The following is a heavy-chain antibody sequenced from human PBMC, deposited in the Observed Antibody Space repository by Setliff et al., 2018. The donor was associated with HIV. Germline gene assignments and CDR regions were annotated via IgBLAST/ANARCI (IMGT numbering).Heavy chain of an antibody. D-gene: IGHD2-15*01. CDR3: AKHECSGGCYYYMDV. J-gene: IGHJ6*03. CDR1: GFNFMFFA. Sequence: PGGSLRLSCTAPGFNFMFFAMSWVRQAPGKGLEWVSGISGSNSRTDYVDSVKGRFTISRDKSKNTLYLQLNSLRAEDTAVYYCAKHECSGGCYYYMDVWGKGTTVTVSS. V-gene: IGHV3-23*01. CDR2: ISGSNSRT.